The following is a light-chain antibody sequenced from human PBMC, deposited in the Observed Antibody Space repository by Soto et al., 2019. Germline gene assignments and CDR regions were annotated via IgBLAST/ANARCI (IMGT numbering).Light chain of an antibody. CDR2: LGS. CDR3: IQALQTPRYT. CDR1: QSLLHSNGYNY. V-gene: IGKV2-28*01. J-gene: IGKJ2*01. Sequence: DIVMTQSPLSLPVTPGEPASISCRSSQSLLHSNGYNYLDWYLQKPGQSPQLLIYLGSNRASGVPDRFSGSGSGTDFTLNISIVEAEDVWVYYCIQALQTPRYTFGQGTKLEIK.